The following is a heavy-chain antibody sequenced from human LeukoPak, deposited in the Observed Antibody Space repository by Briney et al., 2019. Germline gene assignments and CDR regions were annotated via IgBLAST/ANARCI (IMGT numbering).Heavy chain of an antibody. CDR2: MNPNSGNT. V-gene: IGHV1-8*01. Sequence: ASVKVSCKASGYTFTSYDINWVRQATGQGLEWMGWMNPNSGNTGYAQKFQGRVTMTRNTSISTAYMELSSLRSEDTAVYYCAVKGLRYFDWLPYYYYGMDVWGQGTTVTVSS. CDR3: AVKGLRYFDWLPYYYYGMDV. CDR1: GYTFTSYD. D-gene: IGHD3-9*01. J-gene: IGHJ6*02.